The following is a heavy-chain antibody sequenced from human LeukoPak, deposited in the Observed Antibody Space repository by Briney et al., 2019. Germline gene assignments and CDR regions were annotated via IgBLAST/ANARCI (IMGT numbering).Heavy chain of an antibody. J-gene: IGHJ4*02. Sequence: ASVKVSCKASGYTFTGYYIHWVRQAPGQGLEWMGWVNPNSGGTIYEEKFQGRVTMTRDTSISTAYMELSRLRSDDTAVYYCARVKIPRQNYFDYWGQGTLVTVSS. CDR3: ARVKIPRQNYFDY. CDR2: VNPNSGGT. D-gene: IGHD2-2*02. V-gene: IGHV1-2*02. CDR1: GYTFTGYY.